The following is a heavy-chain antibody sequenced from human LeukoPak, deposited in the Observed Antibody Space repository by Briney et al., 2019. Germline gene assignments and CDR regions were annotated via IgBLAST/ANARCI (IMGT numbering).Heavy chain of an antibody. D-gene: IGHD3-16*02. CDR3: ARAPLGELSLSEFDY. CDR2: IYPGDSDT. Sequence: GESLKISCQGSGYSFTSYWIGWVRQMPGEGLEWMGIIYPGDSDTRYSPSFQGQVTISADKSISTAYLQWSSLKASDTAMYYCARAPLGELSLSEFDYWGQGTLVTVSS. J-gene: IGHJ4*02. CDR1: GYSFTSYW. V-gene: IGHV5-51*01.